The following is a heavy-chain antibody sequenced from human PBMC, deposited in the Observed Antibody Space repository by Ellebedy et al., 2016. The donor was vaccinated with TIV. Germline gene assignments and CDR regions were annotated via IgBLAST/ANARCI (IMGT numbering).Heavy chain of an antibody. CDR2: ISSSSSYI. J-gene: IGHJ4*02. CDR1: GFTFSSYS. CDR3: AREGEPLSWYFDY. Sequence: GESLKISXAASGFTFSSYSMNWVRQAPGKGLEWVSSISSSSSYIYYADSVKGRFTISRDNAKNSLYLQMNSLRAEDTAVYYCAREGEPLSWYFDYWGQGTLVTVSS. V-gene: IGHV3-21*01. D-gene: IGHD3-16*01.